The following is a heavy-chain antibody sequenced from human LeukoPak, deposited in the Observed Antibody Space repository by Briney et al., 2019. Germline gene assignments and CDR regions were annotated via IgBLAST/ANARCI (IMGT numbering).Heavy chain of an antibody. CDR2: INPSSGGT. CDR1: GYTFTGYY. J-gene: IGHJ6*02. D-gene: IGHD5-18*01. V-gene: IGHV1-2*02. CDR3: ARVETAVGMDV. Sequence: ASVKVSCKASGYTFTGYYMHWVRQAPGQGLEWMGWINPSSGGTNYAQKFQGRVTMTRDTSISTAYMELSRLRSDDTAVYYCARVETAVGMDVWGQGTTVTVSS.